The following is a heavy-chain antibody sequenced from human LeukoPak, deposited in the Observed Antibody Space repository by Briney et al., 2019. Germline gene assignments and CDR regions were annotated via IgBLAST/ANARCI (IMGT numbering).Heavy chain of an antibody. CDR1: GFTVSSNY. CDR2: IYSGGST. V-gene: IGHV3-66*02. Sequence: GGSLRLSCAASGFTVSSNYVSWVRQAPGKGLEWVSVIYSGGSTYYADSVKGRFTISRDNSKNTLYPQMNSLRAEDTAVYYCARSAEDSSGWHFDYWGQGTLVTVSS. CDR3: ARSAEDSSGWHFDY. D-gene: IGHD6-19*01. J-gene: IGHJ4*02.